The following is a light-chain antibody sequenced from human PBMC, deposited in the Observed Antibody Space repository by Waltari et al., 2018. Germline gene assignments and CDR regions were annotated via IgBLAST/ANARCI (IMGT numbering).Light chain of an antibody. CDR3: QHYFSIPPHT. CDR1: QSVLYNPNNKKY. Sequence: DIVMTQSPEYLAVSLGERATINCKSSQSVLYNPNNKKYLAWYQQKPGQPPSLLIYWASTRESGVPDRFTGSGSGTDFTLTISSLQAEDVAVYYCQHYFSIPPHTFGQGTKLEIK. CDR2: WAS. J-gene: IGKJ2*01. V-gene: IGKV4-1*01.